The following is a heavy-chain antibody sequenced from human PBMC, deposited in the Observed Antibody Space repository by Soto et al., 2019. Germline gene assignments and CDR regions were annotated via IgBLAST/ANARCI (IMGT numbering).Heavy chain of an antibody. Sequence: QVQLVESGGGLVKPGGSLRLSCAASGFTFSDYCMSWIRQAPGKGLEWVSYISGSGSTIYYADSVKGRFTISRDNAKNLLHLQMNSLRAEDTAVYYCASGVAASHFYYYYMDVWGKGTTVTVSS. V-gene: IGHV3-11*01. CDR3: ASGVAASHFYYYYMDV. CDR2: ISGSGSTI. CDR1: GFTFSDYC. J-gene: IGHJ6*03. D-gene: IGHD2-15*01.